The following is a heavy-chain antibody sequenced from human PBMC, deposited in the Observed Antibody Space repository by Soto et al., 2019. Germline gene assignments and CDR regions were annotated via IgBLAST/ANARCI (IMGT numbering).Heavy chain of an antibody. D-gene: IGHD6-19*01. V-gene: IGHV1-8*01. CDR2: MNPNSGNT. CDR3: AIGILYSSGWYIKAFDI. Sequence: QVQLVQSGAEVKKPGASVKVSCQASGYTFTSYDINWVRQATGQGLEWKGWMNPNSGNTGYAQKFQGRVTMTRNTSISTAYMELSSLRSEDTAVYYCAIGILYSSGWYIKAFDIWGQGTMVTVSS. CDR1: GYTFTSYD. J-gene: IGHJ3*02.